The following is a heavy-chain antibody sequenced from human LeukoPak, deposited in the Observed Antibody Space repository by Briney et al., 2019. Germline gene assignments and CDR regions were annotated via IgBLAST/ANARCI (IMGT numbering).Heavy chain of an antibody. V-gene: IGHV1-69*13. Sequence: SVKVSCKASGGTFSSYAISWVRQAPGQGLEWMGGIIPIFGTANYAQKFQGRVTITADESTSTAYMELSSLRSEDTAVYYCARGSPDGYSSGWYVYYYYYMDVWGKGTTVTVSS. CDR1: GGTFSSYA. D-gene: IGHD6-19*01. CDR3: ARGSPDGYSSGWYVYYYYYMDV. CDR2: IIPIFGTA. J-gene: IGHJ6*03.